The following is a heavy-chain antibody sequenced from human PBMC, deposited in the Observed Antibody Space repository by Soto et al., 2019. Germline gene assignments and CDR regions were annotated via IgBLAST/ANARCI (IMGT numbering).Heavy chain of an antibody. J-gene: IGHJ4*02. Sequence: GGSLRLSCVASGFTFSNYGMHWVRQAPGKGLEWVSYISSGGNLIYYADSVKGRFTVSRDNAKSSVYLQMSSLRAEDTAIYYCASLLIGYWGQGTLVTVSS. V-gene: IGHV3-48*04. CDR3: ASLLIGY. CDR2: ISSGGNLI. CDR1: GFTFSNYG.